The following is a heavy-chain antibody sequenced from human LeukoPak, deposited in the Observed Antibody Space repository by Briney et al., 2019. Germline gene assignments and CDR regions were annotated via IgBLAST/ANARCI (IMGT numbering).Heavy chain of an antibody. CDR2: IKQDGTQK. CDR3: ARDCGSDCSQAFDI. CDR1: GFTFSRYW. V-gene: IGHV3-7*05. Sequence: RSLRLSCAASGFTFSRYWMSWVRQAPGRGLEWVADIKQDGTQKYYVDSVEGRITISRDNVKNSLYLQMNSLRVEDTAVYYCARDCGSDCSQAFDIWGQGTMVTVS. J-gene: IGHJ3*02. D-gene: IGHD2-21*02.